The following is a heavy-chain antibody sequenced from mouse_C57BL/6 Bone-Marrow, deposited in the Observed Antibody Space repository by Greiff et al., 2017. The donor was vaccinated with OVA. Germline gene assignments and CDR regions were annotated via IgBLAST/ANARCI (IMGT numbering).Heavy chain of an antibody. D-gene: IGHD1-1*01. CDR3: ARTYGSPQYYFDY. CDR1: GYTFTSYW. Sequence: VQLQESGTVLARPGASVKMSCKTSGYTFTSYWMHWVKQRPIQGLEWIGNIDPSDSETHYNQKFKDKATLTVDKSSSTAYMQLSSLTSEDSAVYYCARTYGSPQYYFDYWGQGTTLTVSS. V-gene: IGHV1-52*01. CDR2: IDPSDSET. J-gene: IGHJ2*01.